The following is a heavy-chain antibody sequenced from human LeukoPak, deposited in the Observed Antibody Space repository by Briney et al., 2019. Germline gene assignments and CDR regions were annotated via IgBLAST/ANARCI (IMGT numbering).Heavy chain of an antibody. CDR2: IIPIFGTA. V-gene: IGHV1-69*13. J-gene: IGHJ6*02. CDR3: ARTVDYYYGMDV. Sequence: SVKVSCKASGGTFSSYAISWVRQAPGQGLEWMGGIIPIFGTANYAQKFQGRVSITADESTSTAYMELSSLRSEDTAVYYCARTVDYYYGMDVWGQGTTVTVSS. D-gene: IGHD2-21*02. CDR1: GGTFSSYA.